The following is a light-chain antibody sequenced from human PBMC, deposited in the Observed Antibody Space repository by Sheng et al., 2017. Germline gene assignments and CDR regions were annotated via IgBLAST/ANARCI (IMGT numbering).Light chain of an antibody. V-gene: IGKV3-15*01. Sequence: EIVMTQSPVTLSVSPGERATLSCRASQSVSTNLAWYQQKPGQAPRLLIYGASTRATGISVRFSGSGSGTEFTLTVSSLQSEDFAVYYCQQYNNWPRTFGQGTKVEIK. CDR3: QQYNNWPRT. CDR2: GAS. J-gene: IGKJ1*01. CDR1: QSVSTN.